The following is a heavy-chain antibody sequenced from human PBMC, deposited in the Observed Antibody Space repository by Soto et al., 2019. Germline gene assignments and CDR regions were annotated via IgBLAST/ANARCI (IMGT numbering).Heavy chain of an antibody. CDR1: GYTFTNYD. D-gene: IGHD1-26*01. V-gene: IGHV1-8*01. Sequence: QVHLVQSGAEVKQPGASVKVSCRTSGYTFTNYDISWVRQATGQGLEWIGWMNPDSANTGYAPKFQGRVTLTRDTSISTAYMELNSLTSEDTATFYCARAIRDQLLSDYWGQGSLVIVSS. CDR2: MNPDSANT. CDR3: ARAIRDQLLSDY. J-gene: IGHJ4*02.